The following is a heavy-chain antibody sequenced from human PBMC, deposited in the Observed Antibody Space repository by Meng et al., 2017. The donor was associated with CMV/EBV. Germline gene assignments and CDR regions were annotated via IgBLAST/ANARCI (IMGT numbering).Heavy chain of an antibody. D-gene: IGHD2-2*01. CDR2: IYWNDDK. CDR3: AHRQYNCSSTSCFPSWFDP. J-gene: IGHJ5*02. CDR1: GFSLSTSGVG. Sequence: SGPTLVKPTQTLTLTCTFSGFSLSTSGVGVGWIRQPPGKALEWLALIYWNDDKRYSPSLKSRLTITKDTSKNQVVLTMTNMDPVDTATHYCAHRQYNCSSTSCFPSWFDPWGQGTLVTVSS. V-gene: IGHV2-5*01.